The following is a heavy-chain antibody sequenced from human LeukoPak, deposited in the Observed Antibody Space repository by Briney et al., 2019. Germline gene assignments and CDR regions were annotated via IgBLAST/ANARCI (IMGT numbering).Heavy chain of an antibody. CDR1: GFTFSSYA. D-gene: IGHD2-15*01. J-gene: IGHJ4*02. V-gene: IGHV3-30-3*01. Sequence: GRSLRLSCAASGFTFSSYAMHWVRQAPGKGLEWVAVISYDGSNKYYADSVKGRFTISRDNSKNTLYLQMNSLRAEDMAVYYCARDFSPRTPFDYWGQGTLVTVSS. CDR2: ISYDGSNK. CDR3: ARDFSPRTPFDY.